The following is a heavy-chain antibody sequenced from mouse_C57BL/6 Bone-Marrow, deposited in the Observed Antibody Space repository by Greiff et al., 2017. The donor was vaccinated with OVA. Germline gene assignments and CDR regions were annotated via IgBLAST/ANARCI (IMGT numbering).Heavy chain of an antibody. V-gene: IGHV3-6*01. CDR1: GYSITSGYY. CDR2: ISYDGSN. J-gene: IGHJ1*03. CDR3: ARNYYGSPWYFDV. Sequence: EVQLQESGPGLVKPSQSLSLTCSVTGYSITSGYYWNWIRQFPGNTLEWMGYISYDGSNNYNPSLKNRISITRDTSKNQFFLKLNSVTTEDTATYYCARNYYGSPWYFDVWGTVTTVTVSS. D-gene: IGHD1-1*01.